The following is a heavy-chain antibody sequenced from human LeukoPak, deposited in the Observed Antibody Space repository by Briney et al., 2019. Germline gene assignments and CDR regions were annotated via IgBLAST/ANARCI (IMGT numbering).Heavy chain of an antibody. CDR2: IYYSGST. V-gene: IGHV4-31*03. Sequence: SETLSLTCTVSGGSISRGGYYWSWIRQHPGKGLEWIGYIYYSGSTYYNPSLKSRVTISVDTYKNQFSLKLSSVTAADTAVYYCARAAPYFYDSSGYPQLHFDYWGQGTLVTVSS. J-gene: IGHJ4*02. CDR3: ARAAPYFYDSSGYPQLHFDY. CDR1: GGSISRGGYY. D-gene: IGHD3-22*01.